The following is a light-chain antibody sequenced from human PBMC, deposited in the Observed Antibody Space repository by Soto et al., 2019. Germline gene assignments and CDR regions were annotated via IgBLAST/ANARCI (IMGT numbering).Light chain of an antibody. Sequence: DIQMSQSPSTLSAFVGDRVTITCRASRSISNWLAWYQQKPGKAPKLLIYDASSLESGVPLRFSGSGSGTEFPLTISSLQPDDFATYYCQQYNNYSGVFGQGTKVEIK. V-gene: IGKV1-5*01. CDR1: RSISNW. CDR3: QQYNNYSGV. CDR2: DAS. J-gene: IGKJ1*01.